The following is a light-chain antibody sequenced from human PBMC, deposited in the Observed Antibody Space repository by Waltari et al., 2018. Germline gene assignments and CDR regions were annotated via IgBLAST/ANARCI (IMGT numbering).Light chain of an antibody. Sequence: LTQPPSLSGAPGHRVTISCTGSSSAIGSFGVNWYKHRPGSVPRLLIYDNTHRPSGVPDRFSASTSDTSASLDIAGLQPDDEADYYCQSYDNTGRGSVLIGGGTRLTVL. J-gene: IGLJ2*01. CDR1: SSAIGSFG. V-gene: IGLV1-40*01. CDR2: DNT. CDR3: QSYDNTGRGSVL.